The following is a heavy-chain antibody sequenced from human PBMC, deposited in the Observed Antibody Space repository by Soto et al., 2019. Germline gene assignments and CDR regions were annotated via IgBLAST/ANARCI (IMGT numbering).Heavy chain of an antibody. CDR1: GGTFSSYT. J-gene: IGHJ4*02. D-gene: IGHD3-22*01. CDR3: ARGVDDYDSSGYAGPCFDY. Sequence: SVKVSCKASGGTFSSYTISWVRQAPGQGLEWMGRIIPILGIANYAQKFQGRVTITADKSTSTAYMELRSLRSDDTAVYYCARGVDDYDSSGYAGPCFDYWGQG. V-gene: IGHV1-69*02. CDR2: IIPILGIA.